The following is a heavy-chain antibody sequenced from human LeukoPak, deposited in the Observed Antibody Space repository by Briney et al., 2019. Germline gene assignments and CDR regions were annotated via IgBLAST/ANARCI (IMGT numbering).Heavy chain of an antibody. CDR2: IYSGGST. D-gene: IGHD1-26*01. CDR1: GFTVSSNY. V-gene: IGHV3-53*01. CDR3: AKVLSTEWELLGSWAFDI. J-gene: IGHJ3*02. Sequence: GGSLRLSCAASGFTVSSNYMSWVRQAPGKGLEWVSVIYSGGSTYYADSVKGRFTISRDNSKNTLYLQMNSLRAEDTAVYYCAKVLSTEWELLGSWAFDIWGQGTMVTVSS.